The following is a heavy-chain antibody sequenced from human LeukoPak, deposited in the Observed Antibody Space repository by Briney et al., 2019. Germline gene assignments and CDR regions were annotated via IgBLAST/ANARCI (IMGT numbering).Heavy chain of an antibody. D-gene: IGHD6-13*01. CDR3: AREQLVRGNAFDI. Sequence: GGSLRLSCAASGFTFSSYSMNWVRQAPGKGLEWVSYISSSSSTIYYADSVKGRFTISRDNAKNPLYLQMNSLRDEDTAVYYCAREQLVRGNAFDIWGQGTMVTVSS. CDR2: ISSSSSTI. J-gene: IGHJ3*02. V-gene: IGHV3-48*02. CDR1: GFTFSSYS.